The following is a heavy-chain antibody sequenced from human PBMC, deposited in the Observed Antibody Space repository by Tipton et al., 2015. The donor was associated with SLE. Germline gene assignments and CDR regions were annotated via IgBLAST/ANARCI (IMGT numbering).Heavy chain of an antibody. D-gene: IGHD2-8*01. V-gene: IGHV4-59*10. CDR1: GGSFSGYY. CDR3: ARAPFGCTDY. J-gene: IGHJ4*02. CDR2: IYTSGST. Sequence: LRLSCAVYGGSFSGYYWSWIRQPAGKGLEWIGHIYTSGSTNYNPSLKSRVTISVDTSKNQFSLKLSSVTAADTAVYYCARAPFGCTDYWGQGTLVTVSS.